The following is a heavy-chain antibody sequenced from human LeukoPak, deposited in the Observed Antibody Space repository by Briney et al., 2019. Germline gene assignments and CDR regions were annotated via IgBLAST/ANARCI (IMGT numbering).Heavy chain of an antibody. CDR3: ARDRERGMVRGILDY. Sequence: SETLSLTCTVSGGSISTYYWNWIRQPAGKGLEWIGRIYTSGSTNYNPSLKSRVTISIDSSKNQFALKLKSVTAADTAVYYCARDRERGMVRGILDYWGQGTLVTVSS. CDR1: GGSISTYY. D-gene: IGHD3-10*01. J-gene: IGHJ4*02. CDR2: IYTSGST. V-gene: IGHV4-4*07.